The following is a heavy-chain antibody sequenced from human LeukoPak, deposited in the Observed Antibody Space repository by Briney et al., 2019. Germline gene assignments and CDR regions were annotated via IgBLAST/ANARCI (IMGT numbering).Heavy chain of an antibody. D-gene: IGHD3-22*01. J-gene: IGHJ4*02. V-gene: IGHV3-30*02. CDR2: ICYDGSNQ. CDR1: GLTFRTYG. Sequence: PGGSMRLSCAASGLTFRTYGMHWVRQAPGKGLEWVAFICYDGSNQYYADSVKGRFTISRDNSKNTLYLQMNSLRAEDTAVYYCATPYNYSFGNWGQGTLVTVSS. CDR3: ATPYNYSFGN.